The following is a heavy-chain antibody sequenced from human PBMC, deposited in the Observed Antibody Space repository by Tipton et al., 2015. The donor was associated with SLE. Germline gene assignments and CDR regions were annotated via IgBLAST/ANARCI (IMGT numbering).Heavy chain of an antibody. Sequence: SLSLSCAASGFTFSSYAMSWVRQAPGKGLEWVSAISGSGGSTYYADSVKGRFTISRDNSKNTLYLQMNSLRAEDTAVYYCAKAKWELGTFDIWGQGTMVTVSS. CDR1: GFTFSSYA. CDR2: ISGSGGST. V-gene: IGHV3-23*01. J-gene: IGHJ3*02. CDR3: AKAKWELGTFDI. D-gene: IGHD1-26*01.